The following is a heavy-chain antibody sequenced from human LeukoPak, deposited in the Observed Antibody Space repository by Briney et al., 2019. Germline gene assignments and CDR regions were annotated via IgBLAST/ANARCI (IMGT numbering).Heavy chain of an antibody. CDR1: GFTFSSYA. CDR3: AKPRSDDSSGYYYGDAFDI. J-gene: IGHJ3*02. CDR2: ISGSGGST. V-gene: IGHV3-23*01. Sequence: PGGSLRLSCAASGFTFSSYAMSWVRQAPGKGLEWVSAISGSGGSTYYADSVKGRFTISRDNSKNTLYLQMNSLRAEDTAVYYCAKPRSDDSSGYYYGDAFDIWGQGTMVTVSS. D-gene: IGHD3-22*01.